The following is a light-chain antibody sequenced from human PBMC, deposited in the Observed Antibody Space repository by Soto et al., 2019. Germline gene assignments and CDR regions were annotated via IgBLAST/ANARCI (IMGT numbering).Light chain of an antibody. CDR3: QQYYSIPKT. V-gene: IGKV4-1*01. Sequence: DTVMTQSPDSLALYLVEGATITPKYTQRVLYDSNNNNYLAWYQQKPGQPPKLLIYWASTRESGVPARFSGTGSGTDFTLTISSLQAEDVAVYYCQQYYSIPKTFGQGTKVDIK. J-gene: IGKJ1*01. CDR2: WAS. CDR1: QRVLYDSNNNNY.